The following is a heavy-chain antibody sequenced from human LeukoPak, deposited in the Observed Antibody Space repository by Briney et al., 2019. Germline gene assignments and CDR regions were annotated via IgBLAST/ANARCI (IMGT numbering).Heavy chain of an antibody. V-gene: IGHV3-23*01. Sequence: GGSLRLSCAASGFTLSSYAMSWVRQAPGKGLEWVSTITSGGSTYYADSVKGRFTISRDNSKNTPYLQMNSLRAEDTAVYYCAKWAARAVAGIDSWGQGTLVTVSS. D-gene: IGHD6-19*01. CDR1: GFTLSSYA. J-gene: IGHJ4*02. CDR3: AKWAARAVAGIDS. CDR2: ITSGGST.